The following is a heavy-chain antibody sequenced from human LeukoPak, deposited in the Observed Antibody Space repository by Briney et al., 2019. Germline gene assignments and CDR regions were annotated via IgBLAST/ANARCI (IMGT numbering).Heavy chain of an antibody. J-gene: IGHJ6*02. CDR2: IYYSGST. CDR1: GGSISSYY. CDR3: ARGIGDYYYYGMDV. D-gene: IGHD2-15*01. V-gene: IGHV4-59*01. Sequence: PSETLSLTCTVFGGSISSYYWSWIRQPPGKGLEWIGYIYYSGSTNYNPSLKSRVTISVDTSKNQFSLKLSSVTAADTAVYYCARGIGDYYYYGMDVWGQGTTVTVSS.